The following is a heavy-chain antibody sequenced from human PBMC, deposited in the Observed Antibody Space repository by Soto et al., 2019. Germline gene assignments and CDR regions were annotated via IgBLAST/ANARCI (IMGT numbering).Heavy chain of an antibody. CDR3: GREGPTSRPAEFDY. J-gene: IGHJ4*02. Sequence: QVQLVQSGAEVKKTGASVKVSCKASGYTFTSYAITWVRQAPGQGLEWMGRISGYNGNTNHAQKLQDRVTMTTDTSTSTAYMELRSLRSDDTAVYYCGREGPTSRPAEFDYWGQGTLVTVSS. V-gene: IGHV1-18*01. CDR2: ISGYNGNT. CDR1: GYTFTSYA. D-gene: IGHD5-12*01.